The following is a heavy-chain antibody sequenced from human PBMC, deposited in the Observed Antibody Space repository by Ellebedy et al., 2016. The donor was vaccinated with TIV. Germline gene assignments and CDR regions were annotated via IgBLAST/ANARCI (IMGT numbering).Heavy chain of an antibody. V-gene: IGHV3-23*01. CDR3: AKADLVVVVAAIDY. D-gene: IGHD2-15*01. J-gene: IGHJ4*02. Sequence: GGSLRLXXAASGFTFSSYAMNWVRQAPGKGLEWVSAISASDGSTYYADSVKGRFTISRDNSKNTLYLQMHSLRAEDTALYYCAKADLVVVVAAIDYWGQGILVTVSS. CDR1: GFTFSSYA. CDR2: ISASDGST.